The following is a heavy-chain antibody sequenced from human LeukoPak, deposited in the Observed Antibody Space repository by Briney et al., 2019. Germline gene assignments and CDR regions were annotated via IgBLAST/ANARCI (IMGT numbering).Heavy chain of an antibody. CDR2: IASDGSST. Sequence: QTGGSLRLSCVGSGFTFSRYWLNWVRQAPGKGLVWVSRIASDGSSTTYADSVKGRFTISRDNSKNTLYLQMNSLRAEDTAVYYCAKVGYTTGEYWGQGTLVTVSS. D-gene: IGHD3-16*02. J-gene: IGHJ4*02. CDR1: GFTFSRYW. CDR3: AKVGYTTGEY. V-gene: IGHV3-74*01.